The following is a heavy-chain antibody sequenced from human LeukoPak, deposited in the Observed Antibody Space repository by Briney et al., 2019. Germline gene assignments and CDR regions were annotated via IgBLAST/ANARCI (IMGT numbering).Heavy chain of an antibody. V-gene: IGHV3-48*02. CDR2: ISSSSSTI. Sequence: QPGGSLRLSCAASGFTFSSYSMNWVRQAPGKGLDWVSYISSSSSTIYYADSVKGRSTISRDNAKNSLYLQMNSLRDEDTAVYYCASTSGSYSKTNWFDPWGQGTLVTVSS. CDR3: ASTSGSYSKTNWFDP. CDR1: GFTFSSYS. J-gene: IGHJ5*02. D-gene: IGHD1-26*01.